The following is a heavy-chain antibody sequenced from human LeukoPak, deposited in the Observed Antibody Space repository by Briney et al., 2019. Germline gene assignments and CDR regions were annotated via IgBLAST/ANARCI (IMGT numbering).Heavy chain of an antibody. CDR1: GYSFTSYW. Sequence: PGESLKISCKGSGYSFTSYWIGWVRQMPGKGLEWMGIIYPGDSDTRYSPSFQGQVTISADKSISTAYLQWSSLKASDTAMYYCASLAPYSSGWSGVGGAFDIWGQGTMVTVSS. V-gene: IGHV5-51*01. J-gene: IGHJ3*02. CDR3: ASLAPYSSGWSGVGGAFDI. D-gene: IGHD6-19*01. CDR2: IYPGDSDT.